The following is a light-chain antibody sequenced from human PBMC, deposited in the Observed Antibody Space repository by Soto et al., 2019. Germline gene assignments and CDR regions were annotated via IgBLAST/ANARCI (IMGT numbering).Light chain of an antibody. CDR3: QEYSSYWT. V-gene: IGKV1-5*01. CDR2: DVS. Sequence: DIQMTQSPSTLSASAGDRVTITCRASQSINSRLAWYQQKPGKAPKLLIYDVSNLESGVPSRFSGSGSGTESTLIISSLQSDDFATYYCQEYSSYWTFGQGTKVDI. J-gene: IGKJ1*01. CDR1: QSINSR.